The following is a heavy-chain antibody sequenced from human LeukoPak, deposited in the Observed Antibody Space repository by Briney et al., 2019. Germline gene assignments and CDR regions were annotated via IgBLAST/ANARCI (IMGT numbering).Heavy chain of an antibody. CDR2: IIPMLGTG. CDR1: GGTFSSYA. J-gene: IGHJ4*02. V-gene: IGHV1-69*11. CDR3: ARNGEYSSSPINY. D-gene: IGHD6-6*01. Sequence: SVKVSCKASGGTFSSYAINWVRQAPGQALEWMGRIIPMLGTGDYAEKFQGRVTITADESTSTAYMELSSLRSEDTAVYYCARNGEYSSSPINYWGQGTLVTVSS.